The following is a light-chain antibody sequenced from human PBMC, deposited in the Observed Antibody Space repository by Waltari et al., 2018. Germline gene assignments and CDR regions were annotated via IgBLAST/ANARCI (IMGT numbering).Light chain of an antibody. Sequence: EIVLTQSPATLSLSPGERATLSCRASQSVSSYLVWYQQKPGQAPRLLIYDASNRATGIPARFSGSGSGTDFTLTISSLEPEDFAVYYCQQRGNWVTFGGGTKEEIK. V-gene: IGKV3-11*01. J-gene: IGKJ4*01. CDR2: DAS. CDR3: QQRGNWVT. CDR1: QSVSSY.